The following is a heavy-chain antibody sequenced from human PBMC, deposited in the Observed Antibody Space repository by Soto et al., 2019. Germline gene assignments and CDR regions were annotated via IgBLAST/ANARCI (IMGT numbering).Heavy chain of an antibody. CDR3: AKRAELDYGDSVAEYFQH. V-gene: IGHV3-23*01. CDR2: ISGSGGST. Sequence: PGGSLRLSCASSGFTFSSYAMSWVRQAPGKGLEWVSAISGSGGSTYYADSVKGRFTISRDNSKNTLYLQMNSLRAEDTAVYYCAKRAELDYGDSVAEYFQHWGQGTLVTVSS. D-gene: IGHD4-17*01. J-gene: IGHJ1*01. CDR1: GFTFSSYA.